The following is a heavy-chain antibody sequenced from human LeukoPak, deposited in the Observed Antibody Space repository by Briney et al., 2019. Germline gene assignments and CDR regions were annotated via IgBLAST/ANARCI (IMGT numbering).Heavy chain of an antibody. CDR2: LIPIFGTA. CDR1: GGTFSSYA. V-gene: IGHV1-69*13. CDR3: ARDRGYSGYDPLNWFDP. J-gene: IGHJ5*02. Sequence: SVKVSCKASGGTFSSYAISWVRQAPGQGLEWMGGLIPIFGTANYAQKFQGRVTITADESTSTAYMELSSLRSEDTAVYYCARDRGYSGYDPLNWFDPWGQGTLVTVSS. D-gene: IGHD5-12*01.